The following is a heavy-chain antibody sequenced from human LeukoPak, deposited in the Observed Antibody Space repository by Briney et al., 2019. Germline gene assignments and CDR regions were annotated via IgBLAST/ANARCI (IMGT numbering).Heavy chain of an antibody. Sequence: PSQTLSLTCTVSGGSISSGDYYWSWIRQPPGKGLEWIGYIYYSGSTFYNPSLKSRLTMSVDRSKNQFSLKLTSVTAADTAVYYCARGQYSRTWDNWFDSWSQGTLVAVSS. CDR2: IYYSGST. J-gene: IGHJ5*01. V-gene: IGHV4-30-4*01. CDR1: GGSISSGDYY. CDR3: ARGQYSRTWDNWFDS. D-gene: IGHD6-6*01.